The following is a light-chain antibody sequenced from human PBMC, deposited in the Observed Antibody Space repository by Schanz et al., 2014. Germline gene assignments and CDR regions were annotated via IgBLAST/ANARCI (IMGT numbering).Light chain of an antibody. CDR2: AAS. CDR3: QQSYNTPRT. Sequence: DIQMTQSPSSLSASVGDSVTITCRASQSISSHLHWYQRKPGKAPKLLIHAASSLQSGFPSRFRGSGSGTDVTLTISSLQPEDFATYYGQQSYNTPRTFGQGTKLEIK. V-gene: IGKV1-39*01. CDR1: QSISSH. J-gene: IGKJ2*02.